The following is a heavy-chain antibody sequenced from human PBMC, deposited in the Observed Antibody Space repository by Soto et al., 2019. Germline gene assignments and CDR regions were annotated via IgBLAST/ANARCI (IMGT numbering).Heavy chain of an antibody. D-gene: IGHD1-26*01. V-gene: IGHV1-2*02. CDR1: GYSFTGYS. CDR2: FNPKNGAT. J-gene: IGHJ1*01. CDR3: ATWELLFVEYFQH. Sequence: GASVKVSCKASGYSFTGYSMHWVRQAPGQGLEWMGWFNPKNGATNYARKFQGRVTMIGDTSISTAYMELSSLKSDDTAVYSCATWELLFVEYFQHWGQGTLVTVSS.